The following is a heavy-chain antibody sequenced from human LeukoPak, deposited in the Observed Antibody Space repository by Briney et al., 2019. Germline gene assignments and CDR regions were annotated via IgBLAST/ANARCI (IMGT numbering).Heavy chain of an antibody. J-gene: IGHJ3*02. CDR3: ARGVGVCSSTSCYGDAFDI. CDR1: GGSISSYY. Sequence: SSETLSLTCTVSGGSISSYYWSWIRQPPGKGLEWIGYIYYSGSTNYNPSLKSRVTISVDTSKNQFSLKLSSVTAADTAVYYCARGVGVCSSTSCYGDAFDIWGQGTMVTVSS. CDR2: IYYSGST. V-gene: IGHV4-59*01. D-gene: IGHD2-2*01.